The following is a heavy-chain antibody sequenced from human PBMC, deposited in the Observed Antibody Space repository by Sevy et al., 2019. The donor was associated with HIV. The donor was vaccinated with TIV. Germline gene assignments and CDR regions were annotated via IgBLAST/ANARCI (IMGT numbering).Heavy chain of an antibody. D-gene: IGHD4-17*01. CDR1: GYTFTSYG. Sequence: ASVKVSCKASGYTFTSYGISWVRQAPGQGLEWMGWISAYNGNTNYAQTLQGRVTMTTDTSTSTAYMELRSLRSDDTAVYYCARFRVSTTTVTINDAFDIWGQGTMVTVSS. J-gene: IGHJ3*02. CDR2: ISAYNGNT. CDR3: ARFRVSTTTVTINDAFDI. V-gene: IGHV1-18*01.